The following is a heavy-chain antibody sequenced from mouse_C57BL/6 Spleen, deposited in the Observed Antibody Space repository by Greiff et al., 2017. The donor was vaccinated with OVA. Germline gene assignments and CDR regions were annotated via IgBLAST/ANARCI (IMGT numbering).Heavy chain of an antibody. J-gene: IGHJ2*01. CDR2: INPSNGGT. Sequence: VQLQQPGTELVKPGASVKLSCKASGYTFTSYWMHWVKQRPGQGLEWIGNINPSNGGTNYNEKFKSKATLTVDKSSSTAYMQLSSLTSEDSAVYYCASGDYGSSYRWDYWGQGTTLTVSS. CDR3: ASGDYGSSYRWDY. CDR1: GYTFTSYW. D-gene: IGHD1-1*01. V-gene: IGHV1-53*01.